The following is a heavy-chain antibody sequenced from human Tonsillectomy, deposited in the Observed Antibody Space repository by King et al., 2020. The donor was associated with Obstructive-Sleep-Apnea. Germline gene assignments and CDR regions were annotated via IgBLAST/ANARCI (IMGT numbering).Heavy chain of an antibody. D-gene: IGHD5-18*01. Sequence: MQLQESGPGLVKPSETLSLSCTVSGGSISSSSYYWGWIRQPPGKGLEWIGTIYYSGTTYYNPSLKSRVTLSVDTSKNQFSLNLTSVTATDTAVYYCARTLSIYSYGYFDYWGQGTLVTVSS. J-gene: IGHJ4*02. CDR2: IYYSGTT. CDR3: ARTLSIYSYGYFDY. CDR1: GGSISSSSYY. V-gene: IGHV4-39*07.